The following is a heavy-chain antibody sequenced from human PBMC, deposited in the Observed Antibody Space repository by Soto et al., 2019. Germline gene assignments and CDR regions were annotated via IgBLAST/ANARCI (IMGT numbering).Heavy chain of an antibody. J-gene: IGHJ6*02. CDR2: ISSSSSYI. V-gene: IGHV3-21*01. D-gene: IGHD6-13*01. CDR3: ARDSGPKAADGKYYYYGMDV. CDR1: GFTFSSYS. Sequence: GGSLRLSCAASGFTFSSYSMNWVRQAPGKGLEWVSSISSSSSYIYYADSVKGRFTISRDNAKNSLYLQMNSLRAEDTAVYYCARDSGPKAADGKYYYYGMDVWGQGTTVTVYS.